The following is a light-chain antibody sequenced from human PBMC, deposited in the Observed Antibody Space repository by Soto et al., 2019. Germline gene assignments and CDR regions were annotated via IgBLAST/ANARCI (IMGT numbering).Light chain of an antibody. V-gene: IGLV3-27*01. CDR2: KDS. CDR1: VLAKKKY. CDR3: YSAADNNLRV. Sequence: SYELTQPSSVSVSPGQTARITCPGDVLAKKKYARWFQQKPGQAPVLVIYKDSERPSGIPERFSGSSSGTTVTLTIRGAQVEDEADYYCYSAADNNLRVFGGGTKLTVL. J-gene: IGLJ2*01.